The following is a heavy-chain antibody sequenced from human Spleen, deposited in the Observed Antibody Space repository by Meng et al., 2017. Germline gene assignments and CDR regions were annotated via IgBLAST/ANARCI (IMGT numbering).Heavy chain of an antibody. CDR3: GGNGDSDSFYIDS. V-gene: IGHV4-4*02. D-gene: IGHD2/OR15-2a*01. J-gene: IGHJ4*02. CDR2: IYHDGRT. Sequence: QVQLQESGPGLVKTSGTLSLTCAVSGASFSSGYCCSWVRQSPGKGLEWIGEIYHDGRTNYNPSLNSRVTLSVDNSKNHLSLQLTSVTAADTAVYYCGGNGDSDSFYIDSWGRGTLVTVSS. CDR1: GASFSSGYC.